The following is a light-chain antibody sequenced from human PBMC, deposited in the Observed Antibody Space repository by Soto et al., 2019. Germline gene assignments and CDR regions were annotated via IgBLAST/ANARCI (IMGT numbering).Light chain of an antibody. CDR1: QSISSSY. V-gene: IGKV3-20*01. J-gene: IGKJ3*01. CDR3: QQYGSSRFT. CDR2: GAS. Sequence: EIVLTQSPGTLSLSPGERATLSCRASQSISSSYLAWYQQKPGQAPRLLVDGASSRATGIPDRFSGSGSGTDFTLTISRLEPEDFAVYYWQQYGSSRFTFGPGTKVDIK.